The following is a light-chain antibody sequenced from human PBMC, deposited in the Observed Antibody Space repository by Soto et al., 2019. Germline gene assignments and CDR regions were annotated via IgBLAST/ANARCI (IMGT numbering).Light chain of an antibody. Sequence: IVLTQSPATLSLSPGERATLSCRASQSVSSYLAWYQQKPGQAPRLLIYDASNRATGIPARFSGSGSGTDFTLTISSLEPEDFAVYYCQQRAFGGGTKVEIK. CDR3: QQRA. CDR2: DAS. V-gene: IGKV3-11*01. J-gene: IGKJ4*01. CDR1: QSVSSY.